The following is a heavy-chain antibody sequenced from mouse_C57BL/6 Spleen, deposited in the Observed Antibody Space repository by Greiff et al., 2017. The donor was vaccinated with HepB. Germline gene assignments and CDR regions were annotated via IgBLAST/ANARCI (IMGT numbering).Heavy chain of an antibody. V-gene: IGHV1-75*01. D-gene: IGHD1-1*01. J-gene: IGHJ4*01. CDR3: AIPSTVVALYYYAMDY. Sequence: QVQLKQSGPELVKPGASVKISCKASGYTFTDYYINWVKQRPGQGLEWIGWIFPGSGSTYYNEKFKGKATLTVDKSSSTAYMLLSSLTSEDSAVYFCAIPSTVVALYYYAMDYWGQGTSVTVSS. CDR2: IFPGSGST. CDR1: GYTFTDYY.